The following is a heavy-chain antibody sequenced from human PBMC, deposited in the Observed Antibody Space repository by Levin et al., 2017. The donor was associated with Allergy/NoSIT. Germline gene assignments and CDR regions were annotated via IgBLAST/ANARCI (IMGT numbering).Heavy chain of an antibody. J-gene: IGHJ3*02. CDR2: IGTAGDT. Sequence: LSLTCAASGFTFSSYDMHWVRQATGKGLEWVSAIGTAGDTYYPGSVKGRFTISRENAKNSLYLQMNSLRAGDTAVYYCARRSHLDHAFDIWGQGTMVTVSS. D-gene: IGHD3/OR15-3a*01. V-gene: IGHV3-13*01. CDR3: ARRSHLDHAFDI. CDR1: GFTFSSYD.